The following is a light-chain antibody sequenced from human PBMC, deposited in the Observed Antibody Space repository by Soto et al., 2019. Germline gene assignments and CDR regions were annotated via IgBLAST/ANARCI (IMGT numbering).Light chain of an antibody. CDR2: EIN. CDR1: SSDIGTYNF. J-gene: IGLJ2*01. V-gene: IGLV2-14*01. CDR3: SSDTTTSTLI. Sequence: QSALTQPASVSGSSGQSITISCTGTSSDIGTYNFVSWYQQRPGKAPKLLIHEINNRPSGVSIRFSGSKSGNTASLTISGLQAEDEADYYCSSDTTTSTLIFGGGTKVTVL.